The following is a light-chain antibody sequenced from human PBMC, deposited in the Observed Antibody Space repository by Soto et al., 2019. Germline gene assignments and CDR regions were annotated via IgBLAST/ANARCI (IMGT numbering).Light chain of an antibody. J-gene: IGLJ2*01. V-gene: IGLV1-47*01. CDR3: AAWDDSLSGVV. Sequence: QSVLTQPPSASGTPGQRVTISCSGSSSNIGSNYVFWYQQLPGTAPKLLIQRNNQRPSGVPDRFSGSKSGTSASLAISGLRSEDEADYYCAAWDDSLSGVVFGGGTQLTVL. CDR2: RNN. CDR1: SSNIGSNY.